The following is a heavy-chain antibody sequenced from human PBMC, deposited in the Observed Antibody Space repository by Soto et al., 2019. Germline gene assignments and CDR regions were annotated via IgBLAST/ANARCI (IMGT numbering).Heavy chain of an antibody. CDR1: GYTFTSYY. J-gene: IGHJ4*02. Sequence: GVSVKVSCKASGYTFTSYYMHWVRQAPGQGLEWMGIINPSGGSTSYAQKFQGRVTMTRDTSTSTVYMELSSLGSEDTAVYSCARDLWFGELTDYWGQGTLVTVSS. D-gene: IGHD3-10*01. V-gene: IGHV1-46*03. CDR3: ARDLWFGELTDY. CDR2: INPSGGST.